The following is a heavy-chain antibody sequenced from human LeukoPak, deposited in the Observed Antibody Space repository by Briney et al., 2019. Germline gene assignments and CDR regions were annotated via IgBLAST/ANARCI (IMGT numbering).Heavy chain of an antibody. D-gene: IGHD3-10*01. CDR1: GGSISSGDYY. CDR3: ARYYHGSAIDP. CDR2: IYYSGST. V-gene: IGHV4-30-4*01. Sequence: PSETLSLTCTVSGGSISSGDYYWSWIRQPPGKGLEWIGYIYYSGSTYYNPSLKSRVTISLDTSKNKFSLKLSSVTAADTAMYYCARYYHGSAIDPWGQGTLVTVSS. J-gene: IGHJ5*02.